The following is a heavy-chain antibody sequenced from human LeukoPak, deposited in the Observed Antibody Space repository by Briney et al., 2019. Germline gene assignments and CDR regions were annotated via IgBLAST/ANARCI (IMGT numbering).Heavy chain of an antibody. CDR2: IDPSDSDI. CDR1: GYSFTSYW. V-gene: IGHV5-51*01. D-gene: IGHD7-27*01. CDR3: ARQTAMSRSGDY. Sequence: GESLKISCKASGYSFTSYWIGWVRQMPGEGLEWMGIIDPSDSDIRYNPSFQGQVTISADKSLSTAYLQWNSLKASDTAIYYCARQTAMSRSGDYWGQGTLVTVSS. J-gene: IGHJ4*02.